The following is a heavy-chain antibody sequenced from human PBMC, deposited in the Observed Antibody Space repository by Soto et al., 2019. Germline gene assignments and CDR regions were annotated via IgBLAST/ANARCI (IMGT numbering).Heavy chain of an antibody. V-gene: IGHV1-2*04. CDR3: ARGFLNVDTAMVTIKSYYYYGMDV. J-gene: IGHJ6*02. Sequence: ASVKVSCKASGYTFTGYYMHWVRQAPGQGLEWMGWINPNSGGTNYAQKFQGWVTMTRDTSISTAYMELGRLRSDDTAVYYCARGFLNVDTAMVTIKSYYYYGMDVSAQGTTVTVSS. D-gene: IGHD5-18*01. CDR2: INPNSGGT. CDR1: GYTFTGYY.